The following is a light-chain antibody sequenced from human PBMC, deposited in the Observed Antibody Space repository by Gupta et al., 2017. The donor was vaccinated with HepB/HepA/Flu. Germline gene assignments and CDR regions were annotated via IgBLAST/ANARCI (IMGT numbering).Light chain of an antibody. V-gene: IGKV3-20*01. J-gene: IGKJ3*01. Sequence: DIVLTQSPGTLSLSPGERATLSCRASQSVSSSYLAWYQQKPGQAPRLLIYGASSRASGIPDRFSGSGSGTDFTLTISRLEPEYFAVYYCQQYGSSSFTFGPGTKVDVK. CDR1: QSVSSSY. CDR3: QQYGSSSFT. CDR2: GAS.